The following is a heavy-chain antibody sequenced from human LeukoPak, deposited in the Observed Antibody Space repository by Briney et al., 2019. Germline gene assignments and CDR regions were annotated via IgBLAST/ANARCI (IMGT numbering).Heavy chain of an antibody. J-gene: IGHJ6*04. CDR3: ARRGITMVRGVIGYYYYYGMDV. CDR1: GGSFSGYY. D-gene: IGHD3-10*01. CDR2: INHSGST. V-gene: IGHV4-34*01. Sequence: SETLSLTCAVYGGSFSGYYWSWIRQPPGKGLEWIGEINHSGSTNYNPSLKSRVTISVDTSKIQFSLKLSSVTAADTAVYYCARRGITMVRGVIGYYYYYGMDVWGKGTTVTVSS.